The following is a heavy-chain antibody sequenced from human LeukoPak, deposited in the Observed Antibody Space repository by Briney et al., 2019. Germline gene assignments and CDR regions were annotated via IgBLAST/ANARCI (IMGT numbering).Heavy chain of an antibody. J-gene: IGHJ6*03. CDR3: ARGYGDYYYYYMDV. Sequence: SETLSLTCTVSGGSLSSYYWSWIPQPPGRGLEWVEYIYYSGSTNYNPSLKRRVTISVGTSKNQFSLKLSSVTAADTAVYYCARGYGDYYYYYMDVWGKGTTVTVSS. CDR2: IYYSGST. D-gene: IGHD4-17*01. V-gene: IGHV4-59*01. CDR1: GGSLSSYY.